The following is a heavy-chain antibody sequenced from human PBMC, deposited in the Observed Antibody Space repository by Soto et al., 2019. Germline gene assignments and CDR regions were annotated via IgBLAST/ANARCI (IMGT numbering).Heavy chain of an antibody. Sequence: EGSLRLSCAASGFTFSSYGMHWVRQAPGKGLEWVAVISYDGSNKYYADSVKGRFTIYRDNSKNTLYLQMNSLRAEDTAVYYCARRRAQYYDCLSGGMDVWGQATTGPVSS. J-gene: IGHJ6*02. V-gene: IGHV3-30*03. CDR3: ARRRAQYYDCLSGGMDV. D-gene: IGHD3-3*01. CDR1: GFTFSSYG. CDR2: ISYDGSNK.